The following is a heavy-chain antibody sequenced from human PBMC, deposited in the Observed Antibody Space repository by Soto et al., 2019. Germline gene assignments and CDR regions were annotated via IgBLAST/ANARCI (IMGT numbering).Heavy chain of an antibody. CDR3: AKDHRYYYDNSAS. V-gene: IGHV3-23*01. CDR2: ISGSGIST. D-gene: IGHD3-22*01. J-gene: IGHJ4*02. Sequence: LSCAASGFTFSSYAMSWVRQAPGKGLEWVSAISGSGISTYYADSVKGRFTISRDNSKNTLYLQMNSLRAEDTAVYYCAKDHRYYYDNSASGGQGTLVTVSS. CDR1: GFTFSSYA.